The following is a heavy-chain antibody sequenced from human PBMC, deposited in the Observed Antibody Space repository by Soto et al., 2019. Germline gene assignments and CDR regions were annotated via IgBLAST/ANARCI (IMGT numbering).Heavy chain of an antibody. V-gene: IGHV3-30*07. D-gene: IGHD1-26*01. CDR3: VRERESGIDYLLNYDAFDI. CDR1: GGTFSSYA. CDR2: IGYDGSNK. Sequence: SCKASGGTFSSYAISWVRQAPGQGLEWMALIGYDGSNKWYADSVKGRFTISRDNSKNTVYLQMISLRAEETAVYYCVRERESGIDYLLNYDAFDIWGKGTMVTVSS. J-gene: IGHJ3*02.